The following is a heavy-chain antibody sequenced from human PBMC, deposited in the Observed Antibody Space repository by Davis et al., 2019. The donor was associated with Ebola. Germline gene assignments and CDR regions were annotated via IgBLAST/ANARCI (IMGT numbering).Heavy chain of an antibody. CDR2: IRSKANSYAT. CDR1: GFTFSGSA. D-gene: IGHD1-14*01. CDR3: TSTDRTFDY. Sequence: GESLKISCAASGFTFSGSAMHWVRQASGKGLEWAGRIRSKANSYATAYAASVKGRFTISRDDSKNTAYLQMNSLKTEDTAVYYCTSTDRTFDYWGQGTLVTVSS. V-gene: IGHV3-73*01. J-gene: IGHJ4*02.